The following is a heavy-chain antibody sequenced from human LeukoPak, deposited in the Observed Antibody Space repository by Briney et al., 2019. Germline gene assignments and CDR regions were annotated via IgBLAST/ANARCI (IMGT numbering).Heavy chain of an antibody. CDR1: GFTFSSYG. CDR2: ISYDGSNK. J-gene: IGHJ4*02. D-gene: IGHD5-24*01. V-gene: IGHV3-30*03. Sequence: HSGGSLRLSCAASGFTFSSYGMHWVRQAPGKGLEWVAVISYDGSNKYYADSVKGRLTISRDNSKNTLYLQMNSLRAEDTAVYYCGSKGRWLQFPIDYWGQGTLVTVSS. CDR3: GSKGRWLQFPIDY.